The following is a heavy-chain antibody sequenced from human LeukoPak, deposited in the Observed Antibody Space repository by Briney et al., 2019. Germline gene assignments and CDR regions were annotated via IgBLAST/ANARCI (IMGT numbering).Heavy chain of an antibody. Sequence: GGSLRLSCAASGFTFDDYAMHWVRQAPGKGLEWVSLISGDGGSTYYADSVKGRFTISRDNSKNSLYLQMNSLRTEDTALYYCAKALLTDGSSWYIRGMDVWGQGTTVTVSS. D-gene: IGHD6-13*01. J-gene: IGHJ6*02. V-gene: IGHV3-43*02. CDR1: GFTFDDYA. CDR2: ISGDGGST. CDR3: AKALLTDGSSWYIRGMDV.